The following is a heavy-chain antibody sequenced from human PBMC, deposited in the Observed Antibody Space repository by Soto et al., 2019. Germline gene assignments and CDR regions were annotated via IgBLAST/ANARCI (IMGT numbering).Heavy chain of an antibody. D-gene: IGHD4-17*01. J-gene: IGHJ4*02. CDR3: ARDAVHDYGGGFDY. V-gene: IGHV4-59*01. Sequence: SETLSLTCTVSGGSISSYYWSWIRQPPGKGLEWIGYIYYSGSTNYNPSLKSRVTISVDTSKNQFSLKLSSVTAADTAVYYCARDAVHDYGGGFDYWGQGTLVTVSS. CDR2: IYYSGST. CDR1: GGSISSYY.